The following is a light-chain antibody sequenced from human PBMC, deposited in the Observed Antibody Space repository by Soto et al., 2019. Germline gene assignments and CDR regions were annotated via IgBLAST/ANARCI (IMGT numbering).Light chain of an antibody. CDR3: GAWDESVNAYL. V-gene: IGLV1-44*01. CDR1: SSNIGITT. CDR2: TDN. Sequence: QSVLTQPPSASGTPGQRVTISCSGGSSNIGITTVNWYQQLPATTPKVLTYTDNKRPSAVPERFSGYNSGTTASAPTNGLQPGDDDADYCGAWDESVNAYLFGTEKKATV. J-gene: IGLJ1*01.